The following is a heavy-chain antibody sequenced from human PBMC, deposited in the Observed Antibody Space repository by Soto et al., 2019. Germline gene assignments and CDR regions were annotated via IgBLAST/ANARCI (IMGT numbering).Heavy chain of an antibody. CDR3: ATDPFAVPGPYRFDP. D-gene: IGHD6-19*01. J-gene: IGHJ5*02. V-gene: IGHV3-15*01. CDR1: GFTFSEAW. CDR2: IKSRTDGGTR. Sequence: GGSLRLSCAAAGFTFSEAWMNWVRQAPGKGLEWVGRIKSRTDGGTRDYPAPVKGRFTISRDDSKNTLYLQMTSLKPDDTAVYYCATDPFAVPGPYRFDPWGQGTLVTVS.